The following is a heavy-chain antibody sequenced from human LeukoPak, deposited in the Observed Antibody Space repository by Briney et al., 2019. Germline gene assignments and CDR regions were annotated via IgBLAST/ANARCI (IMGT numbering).Heavy chain of an antibody. D-gene: IGHD6-13*01. CDR3: AKGPSYSSSWYLFDY. CDR1: GFTFDDYA. CDR2: ISWNSGSI. V-gene: IGHV3-9*01. J-gene: IGHJ4*02. Sequence: GRSLRLSCAASGFTFDDYAMHWVRQAPGKGLEWVSGISWNSGSIGYADSVKGRFTISRDNAKNPLYLQMNSLRAEDTALYYCAKGPSYSSSWYLFDYWGQGTLVTVSS.